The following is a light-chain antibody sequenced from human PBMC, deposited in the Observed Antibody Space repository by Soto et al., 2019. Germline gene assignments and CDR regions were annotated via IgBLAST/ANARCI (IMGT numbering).Light chain of an antibody. V-gene: IGKV1-5*03. CDR2: KAS. CDR1: QTISSW. CDR3: QQANSFPIT. J-gene: IGKJ5*01. Sequence: DIQMTQSPSTLSGSVGDRVTITCRASQTISSWLAWYQQKPGKAPKLLIYKASTLKSGVPSRFSGRGSGTEFTLTISSLQPEDFATYYCQQANSFPITFGQGTRLEIK.